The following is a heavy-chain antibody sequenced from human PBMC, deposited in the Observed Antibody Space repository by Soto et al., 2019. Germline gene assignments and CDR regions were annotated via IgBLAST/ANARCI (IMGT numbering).Heavy chain of an antibody. CDR3: AGELGYYYGMDV. J-gene: IGHJ6*02. V-gene: IGHV3-74*01. CDR2: INSDGSST. Sequence: GGSLRLSFSASGFTFISYWMHWVRQAPGKGLVWVSRINSDGSSTSYADSVKGRFTISRDNAKNTLYLQMNSLRAEDTAVYYCAGELGYYYGMDVWGQGTTVTVSS. CDR1: GFTFISYW. D-gene: IGHD7-27*01.